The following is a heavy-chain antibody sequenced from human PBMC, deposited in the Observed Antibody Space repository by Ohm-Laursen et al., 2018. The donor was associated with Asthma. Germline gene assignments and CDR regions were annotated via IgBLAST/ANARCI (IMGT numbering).Heavy chain of an antibody. Sequence: SLRLSCAASGFTFSSYSMNWVRQAPGKGLEWVSGISWNSGSIGYADSVKGRFTISRDNAKNSLYLQMNSLRAEDTALYYCAKDKYSSSVGGYFDYWGQGTLVTVSS. CDR1: GFTFSSYS. CDR2: ISWNSGSI. V-gene: IGHV3-9*01. J-gene: IGHJ4*02. D-gene: IGHD6-6*01. CDR3: AKDKYSSSVGGYFDY.